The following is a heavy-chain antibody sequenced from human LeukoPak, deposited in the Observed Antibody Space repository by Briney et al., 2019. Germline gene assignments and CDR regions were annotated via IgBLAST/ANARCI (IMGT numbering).Heavy chain of an antibody. V-gene: IGHV4-39*01. CDR3: ARHPRGGSSRNFDY. D-gene: IGHD2-15*01. J-gene: IGHJ4*02. Sequence: PSETLSLTCTVSGGSISSSSYYWSWIRQPPGKGLEWIGSIYYSGSTYYNPSLKSRVTISVDTSKNQFSLKLSSVTAADTAVYYCARHPRGGSSRNFDYWGQGTLVTVSS. CDR1: GGSISSSSYY. CDR2: IYYSGST.